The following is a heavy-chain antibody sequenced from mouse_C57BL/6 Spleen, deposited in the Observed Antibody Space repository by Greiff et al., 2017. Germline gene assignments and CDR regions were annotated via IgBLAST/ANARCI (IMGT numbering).Heavy chain of an antibody. CDR2: IDPNSGGT. V-gene: IGHV1-72*01. D-gene: IGHD1-1*01. CDR1: GYTFTSYW. CDR3: ARSFWATVDYAMDY. J-gene: IGHJ4*01. Sequence: VKLQQPGAELVKPGASVKLSCKASGYTFTSYWMHWVKQRPGRGLEWIGRIDPNSGGTKYNEKFKSKATLTVDKPSSSAYMQLSSLTSEDSAVYYCARSFWATVDYAMDYWGQGTSVTVSS.